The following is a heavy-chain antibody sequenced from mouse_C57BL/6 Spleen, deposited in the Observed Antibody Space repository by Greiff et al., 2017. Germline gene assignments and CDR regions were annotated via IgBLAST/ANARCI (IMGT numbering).Heavy chain of an antibody. J-gene: IGHJ4*01. CDR1: GYTFTGYW. Sequence: VQLQQSGAELMKPGASVKLSCKASGYTFTGYWIEWVKQRPGHGLEWIGEILPGSGSTNYNEKFKGKATFTVDTSSNTAYMQLSSLTTEDSAIYYCAREDDAGYSARDYWGQGTSVTVSS. CDR2: ILPGSGST. CDR3: AREDDAGYSARDY. V-gene: IGHV1-9*01. D-gene: IGHD2-3*01.